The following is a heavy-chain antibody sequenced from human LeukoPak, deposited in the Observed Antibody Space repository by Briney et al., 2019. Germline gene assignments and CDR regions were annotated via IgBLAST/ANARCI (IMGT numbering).Heavy chain of an antibody. CDR3: ARGRNYFENWGYYYYFDY. J-gene: IGHJ4*02. V-gene: IGHV4-34*01. CDR2: INSSGGT. CDR1: GGSFSGYY. Sequence: SETLSLTCAVSGGSFSGYYWNWIRQSPGKGLEWAGEINSSGGTSYNPSLKSRLTLSADTSKYQFSLKLNSVTAADTAVYYCARGRNYFENWGYYYYFDYWGQGTLVTVAS. D-gene: IGHD1-26*01.